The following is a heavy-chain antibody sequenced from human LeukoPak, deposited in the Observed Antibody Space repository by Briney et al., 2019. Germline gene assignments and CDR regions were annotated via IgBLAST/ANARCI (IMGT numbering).Heavy chain of an antibody. V-gene: IGHV3-48*01. Sequence: PGGSLRLSCAASGFTLSSYSMEWVRQAPGEGLEWVSHLSSSTSTTYYADSVKGRFTISRDNAKNSLYLQMNSLRAEDTAIYYCARVLLERPGIDSFDIWGRGTMVTVSS. CDR3: ARVLLERPGIDSFDI. CDR2: LSSSTSTT. CDR1: GFTLSSYS. J-gene: IGHJ3*02. D-gene: IGHD1-1*01.